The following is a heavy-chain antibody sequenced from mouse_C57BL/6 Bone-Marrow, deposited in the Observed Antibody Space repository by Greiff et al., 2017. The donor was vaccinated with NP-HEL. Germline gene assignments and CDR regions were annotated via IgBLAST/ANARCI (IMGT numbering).Heavy chain of an antibody. CDR2: ISYDGSN. J-gene: IGHJ3*01. Sequence: EVHLVESGPGLVKPSQSLSLTCSVTGYSITSGYYWNWIRQFPGNKLEWMGYISYDGSNNYNPSLKNRISITRDTSKNQFFLKLNSVTTEDTATYYCARDLGDYVAWFAYWGQGTLVTVSA. V-gene: IGHV3-6*01. CDR3: ARDLGDYVAWFAY. CDR1: GYSITSGYY. D-gene: IGHD2-4*01.